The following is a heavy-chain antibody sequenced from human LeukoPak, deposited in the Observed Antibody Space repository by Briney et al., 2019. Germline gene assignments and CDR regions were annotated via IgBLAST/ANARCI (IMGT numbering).Heavy chain of an antibody. CDR3: ASSSGPGGFDY. CDR2: ISSSSSYI. J-gene: IGHJ4*02. CDR1: GFTFSSYS. Sequence: GGSLRLSCAASGFTFSSYSMNRVRQAPGKGREWVSSISSSSSYIYYADSVKGRFTISRDNAKNSLYLQMNSLRAEDTAVYYCASSSGPGGFDYWGQGTLVTVSS. D-gene: IGHD6-19*01. V-gene: IGHV3-21*01.